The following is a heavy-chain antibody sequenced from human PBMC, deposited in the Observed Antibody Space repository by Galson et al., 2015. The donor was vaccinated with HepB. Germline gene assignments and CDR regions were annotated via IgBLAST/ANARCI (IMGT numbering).Heavy chain of an antibody. CDR3: ATVAWKINPGFDI. J-gene: IGHJ3*02. D-gene: IGHD1-1*01. V-gene: IGHV3-30*02. CDR1: GFAFRDYA. CDR2: ISHDENTK. Sequence: SLRLSCAASGFAFRDYAMHWVRQAPGKGLEWVAYISHDENTKRFADSVQGRFTVSRDNPKDTLCLHLNSLKTEDTAVYYCATVAWKINPGFDIWGRGSMVTVSP.